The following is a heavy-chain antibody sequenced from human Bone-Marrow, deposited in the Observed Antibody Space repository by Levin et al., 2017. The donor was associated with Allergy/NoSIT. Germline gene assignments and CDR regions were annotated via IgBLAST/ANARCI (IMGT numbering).Heavy chain of an antibody. CDR1: GFTFSTSA. Sequence: GGSLRLSCAASGFTFSTSAVTWVRQAPGKGLEWVSSISGRDDTIYYADSVKGRLTISRDNSKNILYLQMNTLRAEDTAKYYCAKDTDGSGYFNAFDIWGQGTMVTVSS. CDR2: ISGRDDTI. J-gene: IGHJ3*02. V-gene: IGHV3-23*01. CDR3: AKDTDGSGYFNAFDI. D-gene: IGHD3-3*01.